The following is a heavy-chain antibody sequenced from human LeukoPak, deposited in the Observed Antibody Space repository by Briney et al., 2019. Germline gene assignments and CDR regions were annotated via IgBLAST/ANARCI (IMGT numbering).Heavy chain of an antibody. Sequence: ASVKVSCKASGYTFTSYAMNWVRQAPGQGLEWMGWINTNTGNPTYAQGFTGRFVFSLDTSVSTAYLQISSLKAEDTAVYYCARDQDGSGSYYNDDAFDIWGQGTMVTVSS. V-gene: IGHV7-4-1*02. CDR1: GYTFTSYA. CDR2: INTNTGNP. D-gene: IGHD3-10*01. CDR3: ARDQDGSGSYYNDDAFDI. J-gene: IGHJ3*02.